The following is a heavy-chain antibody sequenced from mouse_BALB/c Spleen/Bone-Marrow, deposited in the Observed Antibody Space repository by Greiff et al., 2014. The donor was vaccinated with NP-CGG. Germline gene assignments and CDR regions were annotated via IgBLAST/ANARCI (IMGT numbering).Heavy chain of an antibody. J-gene: IGHJ1*01. CDR1: GFTFTDYY. V-gene: IGHV7-3*02. CDR2: IRNKANGYTT. Sequence: EVMLVESGGGLVQPGGSLRLSCATSGFTFTDYYMSWVRQPPGKALEWLGFIRNKANGYTTEYSASVKGRFTISRDNSQSILYLQMNALRAEDSATYCCAREGFYDGKPYCYFDVWGAGTTVTVSS. CDR3: AREGFYDGKPYCYFDV. D-gene: IGHD2-1*01.